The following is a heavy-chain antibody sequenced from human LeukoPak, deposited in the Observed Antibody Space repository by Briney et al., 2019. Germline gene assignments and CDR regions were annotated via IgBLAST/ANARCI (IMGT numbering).Heavy chain of an antibody. J-gene: IGHJ4*02. V-gene: IGHV4-59*08. CDR3: ARHWAGYSSSWYDY. Sequence: SETLSLTCTVSGGSISSYYWSWIRQPPGKGLEWIGYIYYSGSTNYNPSLKSRVTISVDTSKNQFSLKLSSVTAADTAVYYCARHWAGYSSSWYDYWGQGTLVPVPS. CDR1: GGSISSYY. CDR2: IYYSGST. D-gene: IGHD6-13*01.